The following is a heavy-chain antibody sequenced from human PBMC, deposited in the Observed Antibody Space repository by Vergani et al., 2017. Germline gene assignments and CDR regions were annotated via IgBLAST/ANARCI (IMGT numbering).Heavy chain of an antibody. CDR3: AREGYDSSWGY. CDR1: GGTFSSYA. D-gene: IGHD3-22*01. CDR2: IIPILGIA. J-gene: IGHJ4*02. Sequence: VSCKASGGTFSSYAISWVRQAPGQGLEWMGRIIPILGIANYAQKFQGRVTITADKSTSTAYMELSSLRSEDTAVDYCAREGYDSSWGYWGQGTLVTVSS. V-gene: IGHV1-69*04.